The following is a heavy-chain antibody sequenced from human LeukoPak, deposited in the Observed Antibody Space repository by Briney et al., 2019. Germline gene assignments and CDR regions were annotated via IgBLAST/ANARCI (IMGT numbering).Heavy chain of an antibody. Sequence: GGSLRLSCAASGFTFSNYCIHLVRQVPSKGLVWVSRINNDGSSASYVNSVKGRFTISRDNAKNTLFLQMSSLRAEDTAVYYCARRGTGHGMDVWGQGTTVIVSS. CDR3: ARRGTGHGMDV. V-gene: IGHV3-74*01. J-gene: IGHJ6*02. CDR1: GFTFSNYC. D-gene: IGHD1-1*01. CDR2: INNDGSSA.